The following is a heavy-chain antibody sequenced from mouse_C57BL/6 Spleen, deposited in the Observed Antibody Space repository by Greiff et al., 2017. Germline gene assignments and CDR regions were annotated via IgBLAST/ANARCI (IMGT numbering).Heavy chain of an antibody. D-gene: IGHD2-1*01. CDR1: GYSITSGYY. CDR2: ISYDGSN. Sequence: EVKLMESGPGLVKPSQSLSLTCSVTGYSITSGYYWNWIRQFPGNKLEWMGYISYDGSNNYNPSLKNRISITRDTSKNQFFLKLNSVTTEDTATYYCAREENYGNSYWYFDVWGTGTTVTVSS. J-gene: IGHJ1*03. CDR3: AREENYGNSYWYFDV. V-gene: IGHV3-6*01.